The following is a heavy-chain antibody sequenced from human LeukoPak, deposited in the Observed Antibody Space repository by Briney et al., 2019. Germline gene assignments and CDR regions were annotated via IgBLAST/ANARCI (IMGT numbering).Heavy chain of an antibody. CDR2: ISYDGSNK. D-gene: IGHD2-21*02. CDR1: GFTFSSYG. Sequence: GRSLRLSCAASGFTFSSYGMHWVRQAPGKGLEWVAVISYDGSNKYYADSVKGRFTISRDNSKNTLYLQMNSLRAEDTAVYYCARAALGDCPDYWGQGTLVTVSS. J-gene: IGHJ4*02. CDR3: ARAALGDCPDY. V-gene: IGHV3-30*03.